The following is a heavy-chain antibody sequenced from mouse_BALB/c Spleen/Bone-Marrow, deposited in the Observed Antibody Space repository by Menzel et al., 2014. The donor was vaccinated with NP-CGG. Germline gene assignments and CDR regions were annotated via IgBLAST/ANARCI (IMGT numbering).Heavy chain of an antibody. D-gene: IGHD2-14*01. CDR1: GFNIKDIY. CDR2: IDPANGNT. Sequence: VHVKQSGAELVKPGASVKLSCTASGFNIKDIYMHWVKQRPEQGLEWIGRIDPANGNTKYDPKFQGKATITADTSSNTAYLQLSSLTSEDTAVYYCASYRYAWYFDVWGAGTTVTVSS. J-gene: IGHJ1*01. V-gene: IGHV14-3*02. CDR3: ASYRYAWYFDV.